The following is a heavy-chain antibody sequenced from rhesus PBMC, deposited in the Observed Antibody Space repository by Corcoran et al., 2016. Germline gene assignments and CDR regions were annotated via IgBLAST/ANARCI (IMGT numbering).Heavy chain of an antibody. Sequence: QVQLQESGPGVVKPSETLSLTGAVSGGSISGGYDWSWIRQPPGKGLEWIGYIYGSSGSTNYNPALKNRVTISKDASKNEFSLKLSSVTAADTAVYYCARRTGYYTPFHYWGQGVLVTVSS. CDR1: GGSISGGYD. J-gene: IGHJ4*01. CDR2: IYGSSGST. D-gene: IGHD3-3*01. CDR3: ARRTGYYTPFHY. V-gene: IGHV4-76*01.